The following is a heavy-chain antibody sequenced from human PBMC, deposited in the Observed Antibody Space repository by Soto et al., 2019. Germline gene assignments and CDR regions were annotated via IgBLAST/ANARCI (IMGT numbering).Heavy chain of an antibody. V-gene: IGHV3-74*01. CDR3: ARMWGTTPAFDY. D-gene: IGHD1-7*01. J-gene: IGHJ4*02. CDR1: GFTFSSYW. Sequence: LRLSCAASGFTFSSYWMHWVRQAPGKGLVWVSRINSDGSSTSCADSVKGRFTISRDNAKNTLYLQMNSLRAEDTAVYYCARMWGTTPAFDYWGQGTLVTVSS. CDR2: INSDGSST.